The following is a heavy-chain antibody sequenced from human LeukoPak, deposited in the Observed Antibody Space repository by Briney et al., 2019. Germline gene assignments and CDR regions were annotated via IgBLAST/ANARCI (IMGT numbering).Heavy chain of an antibody. V-gene: IGHV1-69*01. Sequence: SVKVSCKASGGTFSSYAISWVRQAPGQGLEWMGGIIPIFGTANYAQKFQGRVTITADESTSTAYMELSSLRSEDTAVYYCAGDQCSSTSCYIGSYYYYYGMDVWGQGTTVTVSS. J-gene: IGHJ6*02. CDR2: IIPIFGTA. CDR1: GGTFSSYA. CDR3: AGDQCSSTSCYIGSYYYYYGMDV. D-gene: IGHD2-2*02.